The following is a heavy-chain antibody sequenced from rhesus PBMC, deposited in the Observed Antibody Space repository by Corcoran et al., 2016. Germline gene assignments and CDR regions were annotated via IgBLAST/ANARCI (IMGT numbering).Heavy chain of an antibody. Sequence: QVTLKESGPALVKPTQTLTLTCTFSGFSLSTSGMRGNWIRQPPGKALEWRPRIDWNDYRYYTASLQSRLAISKDTSQNQVVLTMTNMDPKDTATYYCSRQYYVDDYAYFGDFYFDSWGQGVLVTVSS. CDR1: GFSLSTSGMR. CDR3: SRQYYVDDYAYFGDFYFDS. CDR2: IDWNDYR. D-gene: IGHD3-9*01. V-gene: IGHV2S2*01. J-gene: IGHJ4*01.